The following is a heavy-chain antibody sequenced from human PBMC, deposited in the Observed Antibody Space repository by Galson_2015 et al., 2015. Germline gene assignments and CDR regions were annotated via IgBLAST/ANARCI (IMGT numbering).Heavy chain of an antibody. Sequence: SLRLSCAASGFTFSSYGMHWVRQAPGKGLEWVAVISYDGSNKYYADSVKGRFTISRDNSKNTLYLQMNSLRAEDTAVYYCARAARETMVRGVSLDYWGQGTLVTVSS. CDR2: ISYDGSNK. CDR1: GFTFSSYG. CDR3: ARAARETMVRGVSLDY. D-gene: IGHD3-10*01. J-gene: IGHJ4*02. V-gene: IGHV3-30*03.